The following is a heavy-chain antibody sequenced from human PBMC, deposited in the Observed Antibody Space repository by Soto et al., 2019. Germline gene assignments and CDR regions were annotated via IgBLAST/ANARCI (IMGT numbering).Heavy chain of an antibody. CDR3: SSGPRLLIWSGALHD. CDR1: GGSISSPNFY. Sequence: SETLSLTCTVSGGSISSPNFYWSWIRQHPGKGLEWIGHIYYNGTTYYNPTLKSRVSISVDTSKNQFSLKLSSVTAADTAVYYCSSGPRLLIWSGALHDWCRGTLVT. V-gene: IGHV4-31*03. D-gene: IGHD3-10*01. CDR2: IYYNGTT. J-gene: IGHJ4*01.